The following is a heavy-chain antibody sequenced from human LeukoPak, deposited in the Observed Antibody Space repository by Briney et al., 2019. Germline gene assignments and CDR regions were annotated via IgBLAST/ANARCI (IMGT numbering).Heavy chain of an antibody. Sequence: SQTLSLTCAVSGDSVSSNSAAWNWIRQSPSRGLEWLGRTYYRSKWYNEYAVSVKSRITINPDTSKNQFSLQLNSVTPEDTAVYYCVRDDGIGLDAFDVWSPGTMVTVSS. J-gene: IGHJ3*01. V-gene: IGHV6-1*01. D-gene: IGHD1-14*01. CDR1: GDSVSSNSAA. CDR3: VRDDGIGLDAFDV. CDR2: TYYRSKWYN.